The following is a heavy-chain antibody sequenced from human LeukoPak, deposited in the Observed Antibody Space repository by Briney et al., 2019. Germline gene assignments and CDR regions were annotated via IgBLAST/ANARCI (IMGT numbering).Heavy chain of an antibody. Sequence: PSETLSLTCTVSGGSISSSSYYWGWIRQPPGKGLEWIGSIYYSGSTYYNPSLKSRVTISVGTSKNQFSLKLSSVTAADTAVYYCARHCPTYYYDSSGYSWFDPWGQGTLVTVSS. CDR2: IYYSGST. CDR1: GGSISSSSYY. D-gene: IGHD3-22*01. J-gene: IGHJ5*02. CDR3: ARHCPTYYYDSSGYSWFDP. V-gene: IGHV4-39*01.